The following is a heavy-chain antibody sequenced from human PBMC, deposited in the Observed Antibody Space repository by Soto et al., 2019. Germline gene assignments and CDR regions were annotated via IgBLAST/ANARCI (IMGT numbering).Heavy chain of an antibody. V-gene: IGHV1-69*01. CDR1: GGTCSSYA. CDR2: IIPICGTA. CDR3: AREGEQQLFFDY. Sequence: QVQLVQSGAEVKKPLSSVKVSCKASGGTCSSYAIICVRQAPGQGLEWMGGIIPICGTANYAQKFQGRVTITADESTSTAYMELSSLRSEDTAVYYCAREGEQQLFFDYWGQGTLVTVSS. J-gene: IGHJ4*02. D-gene: IGHD6-13*01.